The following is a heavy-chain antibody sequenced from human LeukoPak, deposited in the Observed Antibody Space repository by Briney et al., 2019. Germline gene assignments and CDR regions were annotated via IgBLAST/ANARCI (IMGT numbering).Heavy chain of an antibody. CDR1: GYSFTSYW. CDR3: ARGSGRIAAGYDWFDP. Sequence: ESPKISCKGSGYSFTSYWIGWVLQMPGKGLEWMGIIYPGDSDTRYSPSFQGQVPISADKSISTAYLQWSSLKASDTAMYYCARGSGRIAAGYDWFDPWGQETLDTVSS. D-gene: IGHD6-13*01. CDR2: IYPGDSDT. V-gene: IGHV5-51*01. J-gene: IGHJ5*02.